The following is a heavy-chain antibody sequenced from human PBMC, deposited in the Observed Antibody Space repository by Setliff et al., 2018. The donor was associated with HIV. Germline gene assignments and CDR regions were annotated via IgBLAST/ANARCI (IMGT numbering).Heavy chain of an antibody. D-gene: IGHD3-22*01. J-gene: IGHJ3*02. CDR2: IPPGGET. CDR3: AREDTTGYYSLSAFDI. Sequence: SETLSLTCDVFGYSISNGHYWAWIRQPPGEGLEWIGSIPPGGETYYNPSLKSRVIMSVDTSKNRFSLRLDSVTAADTAVYYCAREDTTGYYSLSAFDIWGQGTLVTVS. CDR1: GYSISNGHY. V-gene: IGHV4-38-2*02.